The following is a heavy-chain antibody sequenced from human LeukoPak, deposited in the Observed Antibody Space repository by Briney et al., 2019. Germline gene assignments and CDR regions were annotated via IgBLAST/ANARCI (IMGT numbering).Heavy chain of an antibody. D-gene: IGHD3-10*01. CDR1: VGSISSYY. V-gene: IGHV4-59*12. Sequence: SETLSLTCTVSVGSISSYYWSWIRQPPGKGVEWIGHIYYSWSTNYNPSLKSRVTISVDTSKNQFSMKLSSLTAADTAVYYCARDVYYYGSASYYNDRVDVLYHWFDPWGQGTLVTVSS. CDR2: IYYSWST. CDR3: ARDVYYYGSASYYNDRVDVLYHWFDP. J-gene: IGHJ5*02.